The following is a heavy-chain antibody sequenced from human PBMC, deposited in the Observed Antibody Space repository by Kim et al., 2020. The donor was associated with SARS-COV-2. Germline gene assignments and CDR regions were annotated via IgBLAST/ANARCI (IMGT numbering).Heavy chain of an antibody. CDR2: ISYDGSNK. J-gene: IGHJ4*02. CDR1: GFTFSSYG. V-gene: IGHV3-30*18. D-gene: IGHD6-13*01. CDR3: AKGSLAADDY. Sequence: GGSLRLSCAASGFTFSSYGMHWVRQAPGKGLEWVAVISYDGSNKYYADSVKGRFTISRDNSKNTPYLQMNSLRAEDTAVYYCAKGSLAADDYWGQGTPAT.